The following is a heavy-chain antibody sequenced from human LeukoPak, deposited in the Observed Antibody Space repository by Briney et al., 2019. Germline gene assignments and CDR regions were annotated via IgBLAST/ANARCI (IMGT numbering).Heavy chain of an antibody. J-gene: IGHJ6*04. Sequence: GGSLRLSCAASGFTFSSYEMNWVRPAPGKGLEWVSCISSIGSTIYYADSVKGRFTISTNHAKNSLYLQKNSLRAEDTAVYYCAELGITMIGGVWGKGTTVTISS. V-gene: IGHV3-48*03. CDR2: ISSIGSTI. CDR3: AELGITMIGGV. D-gene: IGHD3-10*02. CDR1: GFTFSSYE.